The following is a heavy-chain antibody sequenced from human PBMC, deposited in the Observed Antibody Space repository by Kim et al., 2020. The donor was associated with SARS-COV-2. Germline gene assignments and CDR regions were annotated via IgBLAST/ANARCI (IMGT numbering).Heavy chain of an antibody. J-gene: IGHJ5*02. D-gene: IGHD3-10*01. CDR2: IYYSGST. CDR3: ARHVVNWGIRGEYNWFDP. Sequence: SETLSLTCTVSGGSISSSSYYWGWIRQPPGKGLEWIGSIYYSGSTYYNPSLKSRVTISVDTSKNQFSLKLSSVTAADTAVYYCARHVVNWGIRGEYNWFDPWGQGTLVTVSS. CDR1: GGSISSSSYY. V-gene: IGHV4-39*01.